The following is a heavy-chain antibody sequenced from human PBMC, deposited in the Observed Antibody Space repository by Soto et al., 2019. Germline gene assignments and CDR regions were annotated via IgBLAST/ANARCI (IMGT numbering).Heavy chain of an antibody. Sequence: PSETLSLTCTVSGGSISSGGYYWSWIRQHPGKCLEWIGYIYYSGSTYYNPSLKSRVTISVDTSKNQFSLKLSSVTAADTAVYYCARDQRYCSGGSCYSRDDDAFDIWGQGTMVTV. CDR2: IYYSGST. V-gene: IGHV4-31*03. J-gene: IGHJ3*02. CDR1: GGSISSGGYY. CDR3: ARDQRYCSGGSCYSRDDDAFDI. D-gene: IGHD2-15*01.